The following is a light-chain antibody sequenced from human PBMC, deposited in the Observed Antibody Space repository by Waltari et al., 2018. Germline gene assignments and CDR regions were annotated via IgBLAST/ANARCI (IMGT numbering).Light chain of an antibody. J-gene: IGKJ1*01. CDR1: EYIGDF. Sequence: DIQMTQSLSSLSESVGDRVPITCRASEYIGDFLSWFQQKPGKAPKLLVYGTSTLHSGIPSRFSGSVSGLDFTLTISSLQPDDFATYSCQQTYGIPWTFGQGTTVETK. V-gene: IGKV1-39*01. CDR3: QQTYGIPWT. CDR2: GTS.